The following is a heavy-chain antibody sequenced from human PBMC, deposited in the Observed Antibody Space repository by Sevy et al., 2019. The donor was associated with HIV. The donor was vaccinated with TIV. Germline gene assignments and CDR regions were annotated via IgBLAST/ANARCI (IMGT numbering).Heavy chain of an antibody. CDR2: IWYDGSNK. Sequence: GGSLRLSCAASGFTFSSYGMHWVRQAPGKGLEWVAVIWYDGSNKYYADSVKGRFTISRDNSKNTLYLQMNSLRAEDTDVYYCAKGEAYYDGSGSYYNERHDAFDIWGQGTMVTVSS. CDR3: AKGEAYYDGSGSYYNERHDAFDI. D-gene: IGHD3-10*01. CDR1: GFTFSSYG. V-gene: IGHV3-33*06. J-gene: IGHJ3*02.